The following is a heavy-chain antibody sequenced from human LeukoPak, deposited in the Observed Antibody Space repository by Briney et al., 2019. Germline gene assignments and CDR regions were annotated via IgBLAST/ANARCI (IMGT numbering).Heavy chain of an antibody. CDR1: GGSISSYY. D-gene: IGHD3-22*01. J-gene: IGHJ3*02. Sequence: SETLSLTCTVSGGSISSYYWSWIRQPPGKGLEWIGSIYYSGSTYYNPSLKSRVTISVDTSKNQFSLKLSSVTAADTAVYYCARDLSSWDSSGYAHDAFDIWGQGTMVTVSS. V-gene: IGHV4-59*01. CDR3: ARDLSSWDSSGYAHDAFDI. CDR2: IYYSGST.